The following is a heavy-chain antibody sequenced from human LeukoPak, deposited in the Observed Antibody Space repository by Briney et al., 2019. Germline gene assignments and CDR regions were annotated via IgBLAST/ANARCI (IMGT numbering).Heavy chain of an antibody. CDR2: ISGSGGSS. D-gene: IGHD6-13*01. J-gene: IGHJ4*02. CDR1: GFTFSSYV. V-gene: IGHV3-23*01. Sequence: GGSLRLSCAASGFTFSSYVMSWVRQAPGKGLEWVSAISGSGGSSYYADSVKGRFTISRDNSKNTLYLQMNSLRAEDTAVYYCAKDQSSSWSAFDYWGQGTLVTVSS. CDR3: AKDQSSSWSAFDY.